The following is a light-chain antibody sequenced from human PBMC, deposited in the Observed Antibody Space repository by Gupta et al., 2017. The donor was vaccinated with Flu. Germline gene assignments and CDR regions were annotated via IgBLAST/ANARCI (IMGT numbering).Light chain of an antibody. V-gene: IGLV7-46*01. Sequence: VVTQVPSLTVSPGCTVTLTCGSCTGAVTSGHYPYSFQQKPGQVPKILIYDITNKYSWTPARFSGSLLGGKAALTLSGAQPEDEADYYCLLEFSSGTRRVCGGGTKLTVL. CDR1: TGAVTSGHY. J-gene: IGLJ3*02. CDR2: DIT. CDR3: LLEFSSGTRRV.